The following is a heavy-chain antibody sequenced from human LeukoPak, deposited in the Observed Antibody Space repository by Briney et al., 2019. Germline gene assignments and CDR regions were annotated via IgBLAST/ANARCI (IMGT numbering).Heavy chain of an antibody. V-gene: IGHV1-18*01. CDR1: GYTFTSYG. CDR2: ISAYNGNT. D-gene: IGHD1-26*01. J-gene: IGHJ3*02. CDR3: ARDLTHYHAFDI. Sequence: ASVKVSCKASGYTFTSYGISWVRQAPGQGLEWMGWISAYNGNTNYAQKLQGRVTMTTDTSTSTAYMELRGLRSDDTAVYYCARDLTHYHAFDIWGQGTMVTVSS.